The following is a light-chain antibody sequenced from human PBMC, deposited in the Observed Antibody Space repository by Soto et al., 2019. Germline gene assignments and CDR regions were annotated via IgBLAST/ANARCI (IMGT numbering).Light chain of an antibody. CDR3: AAWDDSLV. CDR2: SNN. CDR1: SSNIGSNT. Sequence: QSVLTQPPSASGTPGQRVTISCSGSSSNIGSNTVNWYQQLPGTAPKLLIYSNNQRPSGVPDRFSGSKSGTSASLAISGLQSEDEAAYYCAAWDDSLVFGGGTKLTFL. J-gene: IGLJ2*01. V-gene: IGLV1-44*01.